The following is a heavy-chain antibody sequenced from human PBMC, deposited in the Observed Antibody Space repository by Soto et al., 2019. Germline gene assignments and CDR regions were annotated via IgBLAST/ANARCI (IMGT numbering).Heavy chain of an antibody. D-gene: IGHD1-26*01. V-gene: IGHV1-3*01. CDR1: GYTFTSYV. CDR3: ARGASPLIDY. CDR2: INAGNGNT. J-gene: IGHJ4*02. Sequence: ASVKVSCKASGYTFTSYVMHWVRQAPGQRLEWMGWINAGNGNTKYSQKFQGRVTITRDTSASTAYMEVSSLRSEDTAVYYCARGASPLIDYWGQGTLVTVSS.